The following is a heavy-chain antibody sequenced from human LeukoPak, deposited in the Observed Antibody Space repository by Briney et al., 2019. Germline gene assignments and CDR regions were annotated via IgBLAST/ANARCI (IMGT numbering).Heavy chain of an antibody. V-gene: IGHV3-7*02. CDR1: GFTFSTYW. CDR2: INHDGSEM. D-gene: IGHD5-18*01. Sequence: GESLRLSCAASGFTFSTYWMTWVRQAPGKGLQWVANINHDGSEMYYVDSVKGRFTISRDNAKNSLYLQMNSLRAEDTAAYYCANGYTSGYLFNYWGQGTLVTVSS. J-gene: IGHJ4*02. CDR3: ANGYTSGYLFNY.